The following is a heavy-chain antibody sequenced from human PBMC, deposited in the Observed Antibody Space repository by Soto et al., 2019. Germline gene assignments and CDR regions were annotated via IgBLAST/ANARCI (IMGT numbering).Heavy chain of an antibody. J-gene: IGHJ4*01. CDR2: IKPGGSYT. V-gene: IGHV1-46*01. Sequence: ASVKVSCKASGYTFTSYYIHWVRQAPGVGLEWMALIKPGGSYTTYAQKSQGRVTLTSHTSTSTVYMELNSLRSDDTAVYYCAKDSNDSTGYFDYRGHGTLVTVSS. D-gene: IGHD3-16*01. CDR3: AKDSNDSTGYFDY. CDR1: GYTFTSYY.